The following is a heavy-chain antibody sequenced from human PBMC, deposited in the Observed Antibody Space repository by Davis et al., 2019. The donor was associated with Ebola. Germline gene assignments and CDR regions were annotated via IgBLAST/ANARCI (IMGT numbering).Heavy chain of an antibody. J-gene: IGHJ5*02. Sequence: ASVKVSCKSSGYTFTNYGISWVRQAPGQGLEWVGWISAYNGNTYSAQKFQGRVTMTTDTTTSTASMELRSLKSDDTAVYYCARSVTMVQGSGWFDPWGQGTLVTVSS. CDR2: ISAYNGNT. CDR1: GYTFTNYG. CDR3: ARSVTMVQGSGWFDP. D-gene: IGHD3-10*01. V-gene: IGHV1-18*01.